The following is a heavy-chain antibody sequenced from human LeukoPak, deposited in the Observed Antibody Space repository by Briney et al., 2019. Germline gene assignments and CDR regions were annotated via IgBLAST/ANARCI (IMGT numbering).Heavy chain of an antibody. D-gene: IGHD3-22*01. Sequence: PSEXLSXTCTVSGGSISSSSYYWGWIRQPPGKGLEWVGSIYYSGSTYYNPSLRSRVTISVDTSKNQFSLKLSSVTAADTAVYYCARIPPDYYDTSGYHYFDYWGQGTLVTVSS. CDR1: GGSISSSSYY. CDR2: IYYSGST. CDR3: ARIPPDYYDTSGYHYFDY. V-gene: IGHV4-39*01. J-gene: IGHJ4*02.